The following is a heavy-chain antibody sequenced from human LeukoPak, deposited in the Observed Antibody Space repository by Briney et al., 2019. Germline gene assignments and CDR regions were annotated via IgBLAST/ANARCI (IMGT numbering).Heavy chain of an antibody. D-gene: IGHD1-26*01. J-gene: IGHJ4*02. CDR3: ARGPLSSGYFDF. V-gene: IGHV4-4*07. CDR1: GDFISPYY. Sequence: SETLSLTCTVSGDFISPYYWSWIRQPAGKELEWIGRIYPSGSTNYNPSLKSRLTMSIHTSKNQFSLNLTSVTAADTAAYFCARGPLSSGYFDFWGQGALVTVSS. CDR2: IYPSGST.